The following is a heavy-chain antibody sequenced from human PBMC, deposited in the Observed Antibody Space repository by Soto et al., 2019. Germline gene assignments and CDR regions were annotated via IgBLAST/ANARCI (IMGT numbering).Heavy chain of an antibody. V-gene: IGHV1-18*04. Sequence: GASVKVSCKTSGYTFSSYSIAWVRQAPEQGLEWMGWISVDNGNTKYAQRLQGRVTMTTVTSTSTAYMELRGLTSADTAVYYCARGILAPGNIYDMVGGLYFDYWGQGTLVTVSS. CDR3: ARGILAPGNIYDMVGGLYFDY. CDR2: ISVDNGNT. J-gene: IGHJ4*02. D-gene: IGHD3-16*01. CDR1: GYTFSSYS.